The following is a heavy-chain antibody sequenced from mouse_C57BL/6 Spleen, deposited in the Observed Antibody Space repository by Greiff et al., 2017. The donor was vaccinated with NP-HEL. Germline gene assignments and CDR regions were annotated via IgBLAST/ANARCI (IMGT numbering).Heavy chain of an antibody. V-gene: IGHV1-50*01. D-gene: IGHD2-3*01. CDR1: GYTFTSYW. CDR2: IDPSDSYT. CDR3: ARMRGLLHAMDY. J-gene: IGHJ4*01. Sequence: QVQLQQPGAELVKPGASVKLSCKASGYTFTSYWMQWVKQRPGQGLEWIGEIDPSDSYTNYNQKFKGKATLTVDTSSSTAYMQLSSLTSEDSAVYYCARMRGLLHAMDYWGQGTSVTVSS.